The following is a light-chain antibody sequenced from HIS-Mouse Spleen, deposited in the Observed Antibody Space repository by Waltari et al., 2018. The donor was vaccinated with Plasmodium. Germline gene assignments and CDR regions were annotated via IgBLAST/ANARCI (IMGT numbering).Light chain of an antibody. V-gene: IGKV3-15*01. CDR3: QQYNNWSFT. CDR1: QGVSSN. J-gene: IGKJ3*01. Sequence: EIVMTQSPATLSVSPGDRATLSCRASQGVSSNLAWYQQKPGHAPRLLIYGASTRAAVIPARFSGSGSGTEFTLTISSLQSEDFAVYYCQQYNNWSFTFGPGTKVDIK. CDR2: GAS.